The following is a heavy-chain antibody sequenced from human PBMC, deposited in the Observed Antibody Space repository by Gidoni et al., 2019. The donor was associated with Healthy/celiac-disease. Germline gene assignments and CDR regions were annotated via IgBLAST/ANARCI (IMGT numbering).Heavy chain of an antibody. CDR1: GGSFSGYY. CDR2: INQRGST. CDR3: ARRTQWELLNDY. Sequence: QVQLQQWGAGLLKPSETLSLTCAVHGGSFSGYYWSWIRQPPGKGLEWIGEINQRGSTNYNPTLKGRVTISVDTSKNQFSLKLSSVTAADTAVYYCARRTQWELLNDYWGQGTLVTVSS. V-gene: IGHV4-34*01. D-gene: IGHD1-26*01. J-gene: IGHJ4*02.